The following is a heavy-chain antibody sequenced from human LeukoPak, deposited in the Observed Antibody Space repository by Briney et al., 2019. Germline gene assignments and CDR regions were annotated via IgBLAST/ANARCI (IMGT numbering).Heavy chain of an antibody. CDR3: ARGLGSGVAVAVFDY. CDR2: INAGNGNT. Sequence: ASVKVSCKASGGTFSSYAISWVRQAPGQGLEWMGWINAGNGNTKYSQKFQGRVTITRDTSASTAYMELSSLRSEDTAVYYCARGLGSGVAVAVFDYWGQGTLVTVSS. CDR1: GGTFSSYA. J-gene: IGHJ4*02. D-gene: IGHD6-19*01. V-gene: IGHV1-3*01.